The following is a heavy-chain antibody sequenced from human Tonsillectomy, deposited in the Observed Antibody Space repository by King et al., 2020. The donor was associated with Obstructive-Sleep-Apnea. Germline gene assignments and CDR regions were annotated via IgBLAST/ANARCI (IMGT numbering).Heavy chain of an antibody. CDR3: ARDLVPDAFDI. V-gene: IGHV3-48*04. D-gene: IGHD6-13*01. J-gene: IGHJ3*02. Sequence: VQRVESGGGLVQPGGSLILSCAASGFTFSGYNMNWVRKAPGKGLGWVSSIISISSTIYDAESVKCRLTISSYNAKHSLYPQMNSLRAEDTAVYYCARDLVPDAFDIWGQGTRVTVSS. CDR1: GFTFSGYN. CDR2: IISISSTI.